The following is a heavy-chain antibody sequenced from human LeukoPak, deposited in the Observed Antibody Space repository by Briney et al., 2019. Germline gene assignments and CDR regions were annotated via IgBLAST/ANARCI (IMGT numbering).Heavy chain of an antibody. Sequence: PGGSLRLSCAASGFTFSSYEMSWVRQAPGKGLEWVSYISSSGSTIYYTDSVKGRFTIFRDNAKNSLYLQMSSLRAEDTAVYYCARGTTTFDYWGQGTLVTVSS. V-gene: IGHV3-48*03. CDR3: ARGTTTFDY. CDR1: GFTFSSYE. D-gene: IGHD2-2*01. J-gene: IGHJ4*02. CDR2: ISSSGSTI.